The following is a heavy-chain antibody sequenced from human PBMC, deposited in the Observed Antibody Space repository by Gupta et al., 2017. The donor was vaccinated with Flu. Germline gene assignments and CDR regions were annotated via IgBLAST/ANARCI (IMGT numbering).Heavy chain of an antibody. V-gene: IGHV4-34*01. CDR3: ARGGRYDWKYQFDY. D-gene: IGHD1-7*01. CDR2: INHSRIT. CDR1: GGSFSGYY. J-gene: IGHJ4*02. Sequence: QVQLQQWGAGLLKPSDTLSLTCAVSGGSFSGYYWNWIRRSPGKGLEWIGEINHSRITNHNPSLKSRVTISVDTSKRQFSLKLRSVTAADTAVYYCARGGRYDWKYQFDYWGQGTLVTVSS.